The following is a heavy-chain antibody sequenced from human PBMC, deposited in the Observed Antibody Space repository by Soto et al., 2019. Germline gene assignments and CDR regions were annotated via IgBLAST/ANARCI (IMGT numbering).Heavy chain of an antibody. V-gene: IGHV5-51*01. CDR3: ASHYSSSWYVGFDY. CDR2: IYPDDSDT. D-gene: IGHD6-13*01. Sequence: GESLKISCKASGYSFTNYWIGWVRQMPGKGLEWMGIIYPDDSDTRYSPSFRGQVTISADKSTSTAYLQWRSLKASDTAMYYCASHYSSSWYVGFDYWGQGTLVTVSS. CDR1: GYSFTNYW. J-gene: IGHJ4*02.